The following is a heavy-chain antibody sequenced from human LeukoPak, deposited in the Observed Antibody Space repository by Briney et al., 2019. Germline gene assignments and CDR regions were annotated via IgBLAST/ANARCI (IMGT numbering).Heavy chain of an antibody. D-gene: IGHD3-3*01. J-gene: IGHJ4*02. Sequence: GGSLRLSCAASGFAFSRYSMNWVRQAPGKGLEWVSSISPDSNHIYYADSVRGRFTMSRDDSQNSLHLRMNSLRADDTAVYYCTRLLLESSPPNDFWGQGILVAVSS. CDR2: ISPDSNHI. CDR3: TRLLLESSPPNDF. V-gene: IGHV3-21*01. CDR1: GFAFSRYS.